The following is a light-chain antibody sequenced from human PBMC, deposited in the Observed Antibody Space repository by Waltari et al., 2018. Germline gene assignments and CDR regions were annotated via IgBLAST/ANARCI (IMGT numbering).Light chain of an antibody. CDR2: RND. Sequence: QSVLTQPPSASGTPGQRVPISCSGSSSTIGTNYIYWYQQLPGTAPKLLIFRNDQRPSGVPDRFSASKSGTSASLAISGLRSEDEADYYCASWGDGLSGPSVVFGGGTKLTVL. J-gene: IGLJ2*01. V-gene: IGLV1-47*01. CDR3: ASWGDGLSGPSVV. CDR1: SSTIGTNY.